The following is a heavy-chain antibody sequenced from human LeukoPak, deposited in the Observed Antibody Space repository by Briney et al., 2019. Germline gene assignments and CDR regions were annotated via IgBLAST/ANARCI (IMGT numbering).Heavy chain of an antibody. CDR2: IFVGSANT. CDR3: AAAGTESGLDP. Sequence: SVKVSCKASGYTFTSSAMQWVRQARGQSLEWIGSIFVGSANTNYAQKFQERVTITRDMSTSTAYMELSSLRSEDTAVYYCAAAGTESGLDPWGQGTLVTVSS. J-gene: IGHJ5*02. D-gene: IGHD3-10*01. V-gene: IGHV1-58*02. CDR1: GYTFTSSA.